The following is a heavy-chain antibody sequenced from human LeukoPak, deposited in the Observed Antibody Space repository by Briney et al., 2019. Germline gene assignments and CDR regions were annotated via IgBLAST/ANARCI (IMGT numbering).Heavy chain of an antibody. V-gene: IGHV3-43D*03. Sequence: GGSLRLSCAASGFSFDDYVMHWVRQAPGKGLEWVSLISWDGGSTYYADSVKGRFTISRDNAKNMLYLQMNSLRAEDTAVYYCARDFLHLGGRGQGTMVTVSS. D-gene: IGHD3-16*01. CDR1: GFSFDDYV. CDR3: ARDFLHLGG. J-gene: IGHJ3*01. CDR2: ISWDGGST.